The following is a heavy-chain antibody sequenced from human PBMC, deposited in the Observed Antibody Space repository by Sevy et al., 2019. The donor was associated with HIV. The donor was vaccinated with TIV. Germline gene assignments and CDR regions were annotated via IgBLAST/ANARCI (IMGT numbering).Heavy chain of an antibody. J-gene: IGHJ4*02. CDR3: ARGGTWIQLWSQFDY. D-gene: IGHD5-18*01. CDR1: GFTFSSYS. V-gene: IGHV3-48*02. CDR2: NSSSSSTI. Sequence: GGSLRLSCAASGFTFSSYSMNWVRQAPGKGLEWVSYNSSSSSTIYYADSVKGRFTISRDNAKNSLYLQMNSLRDEDTAVYYCARGGTWIQLWSQFDYWGQGTLVTVSS.